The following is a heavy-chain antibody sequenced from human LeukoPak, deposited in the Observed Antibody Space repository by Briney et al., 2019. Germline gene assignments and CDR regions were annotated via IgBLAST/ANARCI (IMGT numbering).Heavy chain of an antibody. V-gene: IGHV3-30-3*01. CDR2: ISNDGSNK. Sequence: GGSLRLSCAASGFTFSSYAMHWVRQAPGKGLEWVAVISNDGSNKYYADSVKGRFTISRDNSKNTLYLQMNSLRAEDTAVYYCARDRTSISNTGRTYYYYGMDVWGQGTTVTVSS. CDR3: ARDRTSISNTGRTYYYYGMDV. J-gene: IGHJ6*02. CDR1: GFTFSSYA. D-gene: IGHD3-9*01.